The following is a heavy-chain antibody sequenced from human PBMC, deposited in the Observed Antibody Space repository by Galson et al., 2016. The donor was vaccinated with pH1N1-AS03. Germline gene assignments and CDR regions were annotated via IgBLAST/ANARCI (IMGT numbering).Heavy chain of an antibody. CDR1: GGSISSSSYY. CDR3: ARRVYGDYVNWFDP. CDR2: IYYSGST. V-gene: IGHV4-39*01. Sequence: ETLSLTCTVSGGSISSSSYYWGWIRQPPGKGLEWIGSIYYSGSTYYNPSLKSRITISVDTSKNQFSLKLLSVTAADTAVYYCARRVYGDYVNWFDPWGQGTLVTVSS. D-gene: IGHD4-17*01. J-gene: IGHJ5*02.